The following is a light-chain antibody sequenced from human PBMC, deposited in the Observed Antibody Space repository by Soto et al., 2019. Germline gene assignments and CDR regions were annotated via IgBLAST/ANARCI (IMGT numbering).Light chain of an antibody. Sequence: QSALTQPASVSGSPGQSITISCTGTSSDVGGYNYVSWYQQHPGKAPKLMIYEVSDRPSGVSYRFSGSKSGNTASLTISGRQAEDEADYSCSSYTSSSTPYVFGTGTKLTVL. CDR1: SSDVGGYNY. CDR2: EVS. V-gene: IGLV2-14*01. J-gene: IGLJ1*01. CDR3: SSYTSSSTPYV.